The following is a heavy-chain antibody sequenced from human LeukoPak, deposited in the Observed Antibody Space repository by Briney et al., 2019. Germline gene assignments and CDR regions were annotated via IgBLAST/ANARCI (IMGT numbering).Heavy chain of an antibody. Sequence: GGSLRLSCAASGFIFSEYTFNWIRQVPGRGLGWVTYISPGSNSIYYADSLQARFTLSRDTAKNSLFLQMHSLRAEATAVYYCAREVYCGADCPSPFDYWGRGTLVTVSS. CDR1: GFIFSEYT. D-gene: IGHD2-21*02. V-gene: IGHV3-21*05. CDR2: ISPGSNSI. J-gene: IGHJ4*02. CDR3: AREVYCGADCPSPFDY.